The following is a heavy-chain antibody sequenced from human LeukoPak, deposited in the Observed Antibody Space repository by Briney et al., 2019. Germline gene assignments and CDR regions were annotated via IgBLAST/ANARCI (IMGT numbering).Heavy chain of an antibody. CDR1: GGSTISYY. V-gene: IGHV4-59*01. J-gene: IGHJ6*03. Sequence: SETLSLTCTVSGGSTISYYWSWVRQSPGRGLEWIGYVHYRGNSNQNPSLKSRVTVSLDTSKNQFFLNLTSVSAADTAVYYCARGSVGGGNYYNYYMDVWGKGTTVTVSS. CDR3: ARGSVGGGNYYNYYMDV. CDR2: VHYRGNS. D-gene: IGHD5/OR15-5a*01.